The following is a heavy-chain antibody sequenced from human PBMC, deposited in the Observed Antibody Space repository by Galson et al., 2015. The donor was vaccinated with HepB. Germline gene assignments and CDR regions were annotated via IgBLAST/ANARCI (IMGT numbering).Heavy chain of an antibody. V-gene: IGHV3-48*01. CDR1: GFTFSSYS. CDR3: ARWVGDILIGYFYFDY. Sequence: SLRLSCAASGFTFSSYSMNWVRQAPGKGLEWVSYISSSSSTIYYADSVKGRFTISRDNAKNSLYLQMNSLRAEDTAVYYCARWVGDILIGYFYFDYWGQGTLVTVSS. D-gene: IGHD3-9*01. J-gene: IGHJ4*02. CDR2: ISSSSSTI.